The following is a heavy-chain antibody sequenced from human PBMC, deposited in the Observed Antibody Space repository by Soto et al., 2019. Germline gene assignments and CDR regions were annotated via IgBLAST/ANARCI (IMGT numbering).Heavy chain of an antibody. J-gene: IGHJ4*02. CDR2: IRSKAYGVTI. D-gene: IGHD3-22*01. Sequence: GGSLRLSCTASGFTFGDYAMNWVRQAPGKGLEWVGFIRSKAYGVTIEYASAVKGRFTISRDDSKIIAYLQMNSLKTEDTAVYYCTRKAGYYDSSGYYYYFDYWGQGTLVTVSS. CDR3: TRKAGYYDSSGYYYYFDY. V-gene: IGHV3-49*04. CDR1: GFTFGDYA.